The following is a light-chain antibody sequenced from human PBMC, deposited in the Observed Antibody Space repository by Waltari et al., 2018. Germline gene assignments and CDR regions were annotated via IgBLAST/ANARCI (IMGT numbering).Light chain of an antibody. CDR1: QRINTW. J-gene: IGKJ2*01. CDR3: QQYYRYYT. V-gene: IGKV1-5*01. Sequence: IQMTQSPSAVSASVGDIVTITCRASQRINTWMAWYQQRPGKAPKVLIYDVSTLESGVPSRFSGSGSGTEFTLAINNLQPEDFATYYCQQYYRYYTFGQGTKLEIK. CDR2: DVS.